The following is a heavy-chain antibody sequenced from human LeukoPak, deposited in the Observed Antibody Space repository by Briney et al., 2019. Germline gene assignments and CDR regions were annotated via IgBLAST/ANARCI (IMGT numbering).Heavy chain of an antibody. CDR1: GGSISSSSYY. Sequence: PSETLSLTCTVSGGSISSSSYYWGWIRQPPGKGLEWIGSIYYSGSTYYNPSLKSRVTISVDTSKNQFSLKLSSVTAADTAVYYCARDMGEWDAFDIWGQGTMVTVSS. J-gene: IGHJ3*02. D-gene: IGHD1-26*01. CDR3: ARDMGEWDAFDI. V-gene: IGHV4-39*07. CDR2: IYYSGST.